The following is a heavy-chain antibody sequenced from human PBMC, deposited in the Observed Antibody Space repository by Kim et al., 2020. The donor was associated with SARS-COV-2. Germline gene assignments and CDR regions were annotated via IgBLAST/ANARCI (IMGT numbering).Heavy chain of an antibody. Sequence: SETLSLTCTVSGGSISSYYWSWIRQPPGKGLEWIGYIYYSGSTNYNPSLKSRVTISVYTSKNQFSLKLSSVTAADTAVYYCAGYLVRESYYSAFDYWGQGALVTVSS. D-gene: IGHD1-26*01. CDR1: GGSISSYY. J-gene: IGHJ4*02. CDR3: AGYLVRESYYSAFDY. CDR2: IYYSGST. V-gene: IGHV4-59*13.